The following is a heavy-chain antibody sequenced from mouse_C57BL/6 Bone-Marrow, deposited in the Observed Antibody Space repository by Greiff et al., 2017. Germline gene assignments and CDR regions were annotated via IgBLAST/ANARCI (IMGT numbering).Heavy chain of an antibody. CDR2: IDPENGDT. CDR1: GFNIKDDY. CDR3: TPPLITHGGGWFAY. J-gene: IGHJ3*01. Sequence: EVQLQQSGAELVRPGASVKLSCTASGFNIKDDYMHWVKQRPEQGLEWIGWIDPENGDTEYASKFQGKATITADTSSNTAYLQLSSLTSEDTAVYYCTPPLITHGGGWFAYWGQGTLVTVSA. V-gene: IGHV14-4*01. D-gene: IGHD2-4*01.